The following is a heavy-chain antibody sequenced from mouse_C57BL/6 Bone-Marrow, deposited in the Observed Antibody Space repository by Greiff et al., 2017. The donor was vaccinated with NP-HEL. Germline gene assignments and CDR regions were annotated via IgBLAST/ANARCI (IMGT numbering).Heavy chain of an antibody. Sequence: QVQLKESGPGLVQPSQSLSITCTVSGFSLTSYGVHWVRQSPGKGLEWLGVIWRGGSTDYNAAFMSRLSITKDNSKSQVFFKMNSLQADDTAIYYCAKNNQLGPDWYFDVWGTGTTVTVSS. CDR3: AKNNQLGPDWYFDV. J-gene: IGHJ1*03. V-gene: IGHV2-5*01. CDR2: IWRGGST. CDR1: GFSLTSYG. D-gene: IGHD4-1*02.